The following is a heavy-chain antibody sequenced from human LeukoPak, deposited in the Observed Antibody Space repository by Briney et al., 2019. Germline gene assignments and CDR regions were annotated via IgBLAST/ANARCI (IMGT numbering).Heavy chain of an antibody. CDR2: IYYSGST. J-gene: IGHJ6*02. V-gene: IGHV4-31*03. D-gene: IGHD3-10*01. CDR3: ARVRVEMVRGAYYYGMDV. Sequence: SQTLSLTCTVSGVSISSGGYYWSWIRQHPGKGLEWIGYIYYSGSTYYNPSLKSRVTISVDTSKNQFSLKLSSVTAADTAVYYCARVRVEMVRGAYYYGMDVWGQGTTVTVSS. CDR1: GVSISSGGYY.